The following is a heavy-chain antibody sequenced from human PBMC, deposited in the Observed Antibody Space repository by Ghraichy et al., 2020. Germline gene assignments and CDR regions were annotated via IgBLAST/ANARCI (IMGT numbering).Heavy chain of an antibody. V-gene: IGHV3-30*18. Sequence: GGSLRLSCAASGFTFSSYGMHWVRQAPGKGLEWVAVISYDGSNKYYADSVKGRFTISRDNSKNTLYLQMNSLRAEDTAVYYCAKISGKMGANDYWGQGTLVTVSS. CDR1: GFTFSSYG. CDR3: AKISGKMGANDY. CDR2: ISYDGSNK. J-gene: IGHJ4*02. D-gene: IGHD1-26*01.